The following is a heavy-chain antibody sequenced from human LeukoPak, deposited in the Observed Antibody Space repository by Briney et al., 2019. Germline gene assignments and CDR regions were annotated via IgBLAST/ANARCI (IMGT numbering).Heavy chain of an antibody. CDR1: GGSFSDYY. CDR2: IYHSGRT. CDR3: ARARYYDT. D-gene: IGHD3-22*01. Sequence: SETLSLTCAVYGGSFSDYYWSWIRQPPGKGLEWIGEIYHSGRTNYNPSLKSRVTISVDTSKKQFSLNLNSVTAADTAMYYCARARYYDTWGQGTLVTVSS. V-gene: IGHV4-34*01. J-gene: IGHJ5*02.